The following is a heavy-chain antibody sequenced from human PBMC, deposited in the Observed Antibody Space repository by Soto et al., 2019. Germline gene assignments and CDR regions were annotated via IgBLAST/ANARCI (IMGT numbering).Heavy chain of an antibody. CDR3: ATYVGYSNTCLSH. Sequence: ASLKVSSKTSGSSFTSPHTHWVRQAPGQRLEWVGWIKAGNGDIKYSQKFQGRVTFTRDTSANTAYMELSSLRSEDTAVYYCATYVGYSNTCLSHWRQGTLVTVSS. CDR2: IKAGNGDI. J-gene: IGHJ4*02. CDR1: GSSFTSPH. D-gene: IGHD6-13*01. V-gene: IGHV1-3*01.